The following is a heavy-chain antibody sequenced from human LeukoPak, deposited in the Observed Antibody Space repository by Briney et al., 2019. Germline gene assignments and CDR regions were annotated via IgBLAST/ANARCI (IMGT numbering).Heavy chain of an antibody. CDR3: TRDHDFWSGPLDV. Sequence: GGSLRLSCTGSGFTFGDYSMSWFRQAPGKGLEWVGFIRRKGYGGTTEYAASVKGRFTISRDDSKSTAYQQMNSLKTEDTAVYYCTRDHDFWSGPLDVWGTGTTVTVSS. CDR1: GFTFGDYS. V-gene: IGHV3-49*03. J-gene: IGHJ6*04. CDR2: IRRKGYGGTT. D-gene: IGHD3-3*01.